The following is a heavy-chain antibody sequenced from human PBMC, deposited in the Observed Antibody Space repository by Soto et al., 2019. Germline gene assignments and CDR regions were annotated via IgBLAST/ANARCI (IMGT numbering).Heavy chain of an antibody. CDR2: ISDSGGST. CDR1: GGSISSGAYS. Sequence: PSETLSLTCTVSGGSISSGAYSWSWIRQPPGKGLEWVSGISDSGGSTYYADSVKGRFTISRDNSKNTLYLQMNSLRAEDTAVYYCAKGTYYYGSAPYYFDYWGQGTQVTVSS. CDR3: AKGTYYYGSAPYYFDY. J-gene: IGHJ4*02. D-gene: IGHD3-10*01. V-gene: IGHV3-23*01.